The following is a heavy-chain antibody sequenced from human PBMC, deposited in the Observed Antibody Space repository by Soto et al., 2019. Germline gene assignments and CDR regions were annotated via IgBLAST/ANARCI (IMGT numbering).Heavy chain of an antibody. D-gene: IGHD6-13*01. CDR1: GFTFSSYA. J-gene: IGHJ4*02. CDR2: ISGSGGST. CDR3: ANGRYSSRPQHLDY. Sequence: GGSLRLSCAASGFTFSSYAMSWVRQAPGKGLEWVSAISGSGGSTYYADSVKGRFTISRDNSKKTLYLQMNSLRAEDTAVYYCANGRYSSRPQHLDYWGQGTLVTVSS. V-gene: IGHV3-23*01.